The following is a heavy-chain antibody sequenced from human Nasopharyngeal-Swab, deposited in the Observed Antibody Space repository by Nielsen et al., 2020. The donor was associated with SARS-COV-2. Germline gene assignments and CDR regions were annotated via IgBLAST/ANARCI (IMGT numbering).Heavy chain of an antibody. V-gene: IGHV4-39*07. D-gene: IGHD5-18*01. Sequence: GSLRLSCTVSGGSISSSSYYWGWIRQPPGKGLEWIGSIYYSGSTYYNPSLKSRVTISVDTSKNQFSLKLSSVTAADTAVYYCARGILRGYSYGYYYYMDVWGKGTTVTVSS. CDR3: ARGILRGYSYGYYYYMDV. J-gene: IGHJ6*03. CDR2: IYYSGST. CDR1: GGSISSSSYY.